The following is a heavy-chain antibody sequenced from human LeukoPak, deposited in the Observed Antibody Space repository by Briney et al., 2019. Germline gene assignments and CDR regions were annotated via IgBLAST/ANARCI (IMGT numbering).Heavy chain of an antibody. CDR1: GATFSSYA. V-gene: IGHV1-69*13. D-gene: IGHD2-15*01. CDR2: IIPIFGTA. Sequence: SVKVCCKASGATFSSYAISWVRQAPGQGLEWMGGIIPIFGTANYAQKFQGRVTITADEPTSTAYMELSSLRSEDTAVYYCARDPPGGWAFDIWGQGTMVTVSS. J-gene: IGHJ3*02. CDR3: ARDPPGGWAFDI.